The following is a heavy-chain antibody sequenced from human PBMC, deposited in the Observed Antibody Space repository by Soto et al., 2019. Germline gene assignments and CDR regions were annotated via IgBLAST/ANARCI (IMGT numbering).Heavy chain of an antibody. V-gene: IGHV3-7*05. D-gene: IGHD3-9*01. CDR2: IKQDGSEK. CDR1: GFTFSSYW. CDR3: ATTPTSGDFDWSFYYFDY. Sequence: GGSLRLSCAASGFTFSSYWMSWVRQAPGKGLEWVANIKQDGSEKYYVDSVKGRFTISRDNAKNSLYLQMNSLRAEDTAVYYCATTPTSGDFDWSFYYFDYWGQGTLVTVSS. J-gene: IGHJ4*02.